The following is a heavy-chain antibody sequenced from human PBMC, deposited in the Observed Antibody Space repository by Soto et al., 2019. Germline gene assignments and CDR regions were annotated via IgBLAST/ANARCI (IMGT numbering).Heavy chain of an antibody. CDR2: ISSSSSTI. CDR3: ARDRLGNDFWSGYYKDYYYYYGMDV. Sequence: GGSLRLSCAASGFTFSSYSMNWVRQAPGKGLEWVSYISSSSSTIYYADSVKGRFTISRDNAKNSLYLQMNSLRDEDTAVYYCARDRLGNDFWSGYYKDYYYYYGMDVWGQGTTVTVSS. V-gene: IGHV3-48*02. CDR1: GFTFSSYS. J-gene: IGHJ6*02. D-gene: IGHD3-3*01.